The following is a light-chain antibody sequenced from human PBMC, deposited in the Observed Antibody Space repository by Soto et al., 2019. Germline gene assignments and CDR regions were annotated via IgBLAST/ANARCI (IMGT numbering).Light chain of an antibody. Sequence: EIVLTQSPATLSLSAGERATLSCRASQSVSTYLAWYQQKAGQAPRLLIYNASNRATGIPARFSGSGSGTDFTLTISSLEPEDFAVYDCQQRSNWPPVFTFGQGTRLEIK. CDR3: QQRSNWPPVFT. J-gene: IGKJ5*01. CDR2: NAS. V-gene: IGKV3-11*01. CDR1: QSVSTY.